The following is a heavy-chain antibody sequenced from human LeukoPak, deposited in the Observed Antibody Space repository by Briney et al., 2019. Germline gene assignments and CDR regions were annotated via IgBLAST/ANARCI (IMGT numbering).Heavy chain of an antibody. Sequence: SQTLSLTCTVSGGSVSSGGYYWSWIRQHPGKGLEWIGYIYYSGYTYYNPSLKSRVSISVDMSKNQFSLDLSSVTAADTAGYYCGRGPHSGYDRGYFDYWGQGTLVTVSS. D-gene: IGHD5-12*01. V-gene: IGHV4-31*03. J-gene: IGHJ4*02. CDR1: GGSVSSGGYY. CDR3: GRGPHSGYDRGYFDY. CDR2: IYYSGYT.